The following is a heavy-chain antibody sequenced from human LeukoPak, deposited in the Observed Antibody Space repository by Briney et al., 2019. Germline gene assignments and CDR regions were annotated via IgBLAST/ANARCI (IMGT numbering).Heavy chain of an antibody. CDR3: ARDYVGHDYGDHGESDY. V-gene: IGHV1-18*04. CDR2: ISAYNGNT. CDR1: GYTFPGYY. J-gene: IGHJ4*02. D-gene: IGHD4-17*01. Sequence: ASVKVSCKASGYTFPGYYMHWVRQAPGQGLEWMGWISAYNGNTNYAQKLQGRVTMTTDTSTSTAYMELRSLRSDDTAVYYCARDYVGHDYGDHGESDYWGQGTLVTVSS.